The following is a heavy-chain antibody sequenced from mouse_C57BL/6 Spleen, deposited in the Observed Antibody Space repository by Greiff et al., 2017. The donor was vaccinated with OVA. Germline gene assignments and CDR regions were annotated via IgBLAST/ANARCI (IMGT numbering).Heavy chain of an antibody. CDR2: IHPNSGST. D-gene: IGHD2-1*01. Sequence: VQLQQSGAELVKPGASVKLSCKASGYTFTSYWMHWVKQRPGQGLEWTGMIHPNSGSTNYNEKFKSKATLTVDKSSSTAYMQLSSLTSEDSAVYYCARGRDDYGNYGDLAYWGQGTLVTVSA. CDR1: GYTFTSYW. J-gene: IGHJ3*01. V-gene: IGHV1-64*01. CDR3: ARGRDDYGNYGDLAY.